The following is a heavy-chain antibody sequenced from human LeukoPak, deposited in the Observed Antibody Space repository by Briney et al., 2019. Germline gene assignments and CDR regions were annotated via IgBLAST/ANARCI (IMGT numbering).Heavy chain of an antibody. CDR3: AKESPQFDY. Sequence: GGSLRLSCTASGFTFSSYAMSWVRQAPGKGLEWISSISAGGDITHYADPMQGRFTISRDNSKNTLYLQMNSLRAEDTAVYYCAKESPQFDYWGQGTLVTVSS. V-gene: IGHV3-23*01. J-gene: IGHJ4*02. CDR2: ISAGGDIT. CDR1: GFTFSSYA.